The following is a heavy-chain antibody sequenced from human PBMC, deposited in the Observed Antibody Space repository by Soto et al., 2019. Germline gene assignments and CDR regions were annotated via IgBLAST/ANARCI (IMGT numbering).Heavy chain of an antibody. CDR2: INHSGST. V-gene: IGHV4-34*01. J-gene: IGHJ3*02. D-gene: IGHD2-2*01. CDR1: GGSFSGYY. CDR3: ARPAMGDAFDI. Sequence: QVQLQQWGAGLLKPSEILSFTCAVYGGSFSGYYWSWIRRPQGKGLEWIGEINHSGSTNYNPSLKIRVTISVDTSKNQFSLKLSSVTAADTAVYYCARPAMGDAFDIWGQGTMVTVSS.